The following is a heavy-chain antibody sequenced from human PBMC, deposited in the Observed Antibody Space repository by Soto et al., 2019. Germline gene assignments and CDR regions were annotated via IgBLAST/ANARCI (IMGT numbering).Heavy chain of an antibody. J-gene: IGHJ3*02. Sequence: SVKVSCKASGGTFSSYAISWVRQAPGQGLEWMGGIIPIFGTANYAQKFQGRVTITADESTSTAYMELSSLRSEDTAVYYCASLRVGYYYDSSGPDAFDIWGQGTMVTVSS. V-gene: IGHV1-69*13. CDR2: IIPIFGTA. D-gene: IGHD3-22*01. CDR3: ASLRVGYYYDSSGPDAFDI. CDR1: GGTFSSYA.